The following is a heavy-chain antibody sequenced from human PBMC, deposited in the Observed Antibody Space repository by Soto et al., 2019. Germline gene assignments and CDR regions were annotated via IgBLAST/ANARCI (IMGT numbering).Heavy chain of an antibody. J-gene: IGHJ5*02. CDR2: TYHTGST. CDR1: GGSFGTNY. Sequence: LSLTCTISGGSFGTNYWSWIRQAPGKGLEWIGYTYHTGSTKYNPSLKSRATISVDTSKNQFSLTLNSAAAADTAVYYCATDSAGRGPFDPWGQGILVTVSS. CDR3: ATDSAGRGPFDP. D-gene: IGHD3-10*01. V-gene: IGHV4-59*13.